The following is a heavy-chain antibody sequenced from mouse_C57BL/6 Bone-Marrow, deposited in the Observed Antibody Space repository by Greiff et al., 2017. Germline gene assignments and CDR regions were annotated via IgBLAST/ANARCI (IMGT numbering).Heavy chain of an antibody. J-gene: IGHJ2*01. CDR1: EYEFPSHD. CDR2: INSDGGST. D-gene: IGHD2-1*01. Sequence: DVKLVESGGGLVQPGASLKLSCESNEYEFPSHDMSWVRKTPEKRLELVAAINSDGGSTYYPDTMERRFIISRDNTKKTLYLQMSSLRSEDTALYYCARPDGNYPDGYWGQGTTLTVSS. CDR3: ARPDGNYPDGY. V-gene: IGHV5-2*01.